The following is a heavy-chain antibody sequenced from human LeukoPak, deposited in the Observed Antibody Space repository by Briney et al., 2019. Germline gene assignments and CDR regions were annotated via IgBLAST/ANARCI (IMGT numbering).Heavy chain of an antibody. CDR3: ARGGGSYYYYYYMDV. J-gene: IGHJ6*03. D-gene: IGHD1-26*01. CDR2: IYYSGST. CDR1: GGSFSGYY. Sequence: SETLSLTCAVYGGSFSGYYWSWIRQPPGKGLEWIGYIYYSGSTKYNPSLKSRVTISVDTSKNQFSLKLTSVTAADTAVHYCARGGGSYYYYYYMDVWGKGTTVTVSS. V-gene: IGHV4-59*01.